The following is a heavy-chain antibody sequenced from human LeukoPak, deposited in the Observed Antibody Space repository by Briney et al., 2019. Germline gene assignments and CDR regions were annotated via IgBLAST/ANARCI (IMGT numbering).Heavy chain of an antibody. CDR1: GGSISSSNW. D-gene: IGHD6-13*01. CDR3: AKAKFPGIAAAVLFDY. Sequence: PSGTLSLTCAVSGGSISSSNWWSWIRQPPGKGLEWIGEIYHSGSTNYNPSLKSRVTISVDKSKTQFSLKLSSVTAADTAVYYCAKAKFPGIAAAVLFDYWGQGTLVTVSS. V-gene: IGHV4-4*02. J-gene: IGHJ4*02. CDR2: IYHSGST.